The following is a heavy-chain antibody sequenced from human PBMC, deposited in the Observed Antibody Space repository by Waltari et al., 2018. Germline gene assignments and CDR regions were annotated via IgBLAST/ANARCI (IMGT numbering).Heavy chain of an antibody. Sequence: EVQLVESGGGLVQPGGSLRLSCAASGFTFSDYWMTWVRQAPGEGVEWVGNKKKDGGETYYVDSVKVRFTVSRDNAKNSLYLQMSSLRGEDTAVYYCARDRGYCGGDCYKNLDYWGQGTLVAVSS. D-gene: IGHD2-21*01. CDR1: GFTFSDYW. J-gene: IGHJ4*02. CDR2: KKKDGGET. V-gene: IGHV3-7*01. CDR3: ARDRGYCGGDCYKNLDY.